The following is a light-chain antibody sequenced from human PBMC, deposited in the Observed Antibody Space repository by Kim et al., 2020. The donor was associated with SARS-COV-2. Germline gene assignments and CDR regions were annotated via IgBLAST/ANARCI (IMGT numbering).Light chain of an antibody. CDR1: QSVSS. CDR3: QQYGSSPLT. J-gene: IGKJ4*01. Sequence: PGERATLSCGASQSVSSLAWYQQRPGLAPRLLIYDASNRATGIPARFSGSGSGTDFTLTINRLEPEDFAVYYCQQYGSSPLTFGGGTKVEIK. V-gene: IGKV3D-20*01. CDR2: DAS.